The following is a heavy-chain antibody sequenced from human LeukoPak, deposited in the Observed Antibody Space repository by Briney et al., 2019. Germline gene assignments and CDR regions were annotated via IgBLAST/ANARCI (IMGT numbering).Heavy chain of an antibody. CDR1: GYSFTSYW. D-gene: IGHD3-10*01. V-gene: IGHV5-10-1*01. CDR2: IDPSDSYT. Sequence: GGSLRVSCMCSGYSFTSYWSSGVRQMPGKGREGVGRIDPSDSYTNYIPSFQGHVTISADKSISTAYLQWSSLKASDTAMYYCARQPNYGSGREPFAWGQGTLVTVSS. J-gene: IGHJ4*02. CDR3: ARQPNYGSGREPFA.